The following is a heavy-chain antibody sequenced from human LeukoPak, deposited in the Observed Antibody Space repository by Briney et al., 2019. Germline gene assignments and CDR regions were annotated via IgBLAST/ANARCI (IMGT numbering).Heavy chain of an antibody. CDR1: GYTFTSYG. D-gene: IGHD3-10*01. CDR2: ISAYNGNT. V-gene: IGHV1-18*04. J-gene: IGHJ6*04. Sequence: GASVKVSCKASGYTFTSYGISWVRQAPVQGLEWMGWISAYNGNTNYAQKLQGRVTMTTDTSTSTAYMELRSLRSDDTAVYYCARDVNYGSGSYLGVYYGLDVWGKGTTVTVSS. CDR3: ARDVNYGSGSYLGVYYGLDV.